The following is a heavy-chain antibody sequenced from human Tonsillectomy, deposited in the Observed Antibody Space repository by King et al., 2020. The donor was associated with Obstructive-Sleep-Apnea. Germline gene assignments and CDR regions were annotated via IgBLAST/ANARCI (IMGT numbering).Heavy chain of an antibody. Sequence: QLVQSGTEVKQPGESLKISCKGSGYSFTTYWTGWVRQMPGKGLEWMGIIYPGDSDSRYSPSFQGQVTFSADKSINTAYLQWTSLKASDTAMYFCARGSRQAVRRSALDHWGQGTLVAVSS. J-gene: IGHJ5*02. CDR3: ARGSRQAVRRSALDH. CDR1: GYSFTTYW. CDR2: IYPGDSDS. V-gene: IGHV5-51*01. D-gene: IGHD2-15*01.